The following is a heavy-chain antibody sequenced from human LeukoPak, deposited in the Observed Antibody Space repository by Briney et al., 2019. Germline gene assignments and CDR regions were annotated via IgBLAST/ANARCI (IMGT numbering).Heavy chain of an antibody. CDR1: GASFSGNY. D-gene: IGHD3-10*01. CDR2: INHSGST. J-gene: IGHJ4*02. CDR3: ARSGSGRRLSY. Sequence: SETLSLTCAVYGASFSGNYWSWIRQPPGKGLEWIGEINHSGSTNYNPSLKSRVTISVDTSKNQFSLKLSSVTAADTAVYYCARSGSGRRLSYWGQGTLVTVSS. V-gene: IGHV4-34*01.